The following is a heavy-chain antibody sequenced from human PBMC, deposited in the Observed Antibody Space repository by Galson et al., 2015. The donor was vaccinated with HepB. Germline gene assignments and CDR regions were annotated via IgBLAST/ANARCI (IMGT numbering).Heavy chain of an antibody. J-gene: IGHJ4*02. CDR1: GGSFSGYY. Sequence: SETLSLTCAVYGGSFSGYYWSWIRQPPGKGLEWIGEINHSGSTNYNPSLKSRVTISVDTSKNQFSLNLSSVTAADTAIYYCARNIAVSGCFDYWGQGILVTVSS. CDR3: ARNIAVSGCFDY. V-gene: IGHV4-34*01. D-gene: IGHD6-19*01. CDR2: INHSGST.